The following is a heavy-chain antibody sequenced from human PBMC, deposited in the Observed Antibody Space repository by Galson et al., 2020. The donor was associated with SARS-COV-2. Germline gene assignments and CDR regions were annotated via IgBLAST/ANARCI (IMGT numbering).Heavy chain of an antibody. Sequence: GESLKISCAASGFTFSSYSMNWVRQAPGKGLEWVSSISSSSSYIYYADSVKGRFTISRDNAKNSLYLQMNSLRAEDTAVYYCARWALYYDILTGYYPDAFDIWGQGTMVTVSS. CDR3: ARWALYYDILTGYYPDAFDI. CDR2: ISSSSSYI. V-gene: IGHV3-21*01. CDR1: GFTFSSYS. D-gene: IGHD3-9*01. J-gene: IGHJ3*02.